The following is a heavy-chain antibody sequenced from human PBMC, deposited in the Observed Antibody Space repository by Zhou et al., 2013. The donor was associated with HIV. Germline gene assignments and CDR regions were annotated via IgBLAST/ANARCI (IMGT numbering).Heavy chain of an antibody. CDR2: IYTSGST. CDR1: NGSISNYY. D-gene: IGHD1-26*01. Sequence: VQLQESGPGLVKPSETLSLTCIVSNGSISNYYWTWIRQPAGKGLEWIGRIYTSGSTNYNPSLKSRITMSVDTSKNQFSLKLNSVTAADTAVYFCARKSPNSGNYPGAFDIWGQGDNGHRLF. V-gene: IGHV4-4*07. CDR3: ARKSPNSGNYPGAFDI. J-gene: IGHJ3*02.